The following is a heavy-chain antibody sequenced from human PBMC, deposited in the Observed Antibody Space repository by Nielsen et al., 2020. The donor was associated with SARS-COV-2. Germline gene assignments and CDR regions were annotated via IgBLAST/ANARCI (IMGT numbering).Heavy chain of an antibody. V-gene: IGHV1-18*01. CDR2: ISAYNGNT. CDR3: AREMVYYDARWARMGFDY. J-gene: IGHJ4*02. D-gene: IGHD3-3*01. CDR1: GYTFTSYG. Sequence: ASVKVSCKASGYTFTSYGISWVRQAPGQGLEWMGWISAYNGNTNYAQKLQGRVTMTTDTSTSTAYMELRSLRSDDTAVYYCAREMVYYDARWARMGFDYWGQGTLVTVSS.